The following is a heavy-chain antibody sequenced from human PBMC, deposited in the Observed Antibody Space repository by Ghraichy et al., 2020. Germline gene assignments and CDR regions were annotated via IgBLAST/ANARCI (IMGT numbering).Heavy chain of an antibody. CDR1: GGSVSSGSYY. D-gene: IGHD3-16*02. Sequence: ESLNISCTVSGGSVSSGSYYWSWIRQPPGKGLEWIGYIYYSGSTNYNPSLKSRVTISVDTSKNQFSLKLSSVTAADTAVYYCARVTRGYTLDYWGQGTLVTVSS. V-gene: IGHV4-61*01. J-gene: IGHJ4*02. CDR2: IYYSGST. CDR3: ARVTRGYTLDY.